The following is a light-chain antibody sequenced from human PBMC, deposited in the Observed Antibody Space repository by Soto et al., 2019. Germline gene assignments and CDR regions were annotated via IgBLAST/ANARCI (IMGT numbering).Light chain of an antibody. V-gene: IGLV1-40*01. J-gene: IGLJ3*02. Sequence: QSVLTQPPSVSGAPGQRVTISCTGSSSNIGAGYDVHWYQQLPGTAPKLLIYGNSNRPSGVPDRFSGSKSGTSASLAITGLQVEDEAVYYCQSYDSSLGGSRVFGGGTKLPVL. CDR3: QSYDSSLGGSRV. CDR1: SSNIGAGYD. CDR2: GNS.